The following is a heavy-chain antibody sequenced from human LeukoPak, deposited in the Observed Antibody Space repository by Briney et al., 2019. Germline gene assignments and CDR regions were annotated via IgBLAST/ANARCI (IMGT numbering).Heavy chain of an antibody. Sequence: PSETLSLTCTVSDDSINDYYWSWIRQSAGKGLEWIGRIYTTGSTNYNPSLKSRVTMSIDMSKNQFSLNLSSVTAADTAVYYCARGGEWSYDYWGQGTLVTVSS. CDR2: IYTTGST. CDR1: DDSINDYY. J-gene: IGHJ4*02. CDR3: ARGGEWSYDY. D-gene: IGHD3-3*01. V-gene: IGHV4-4*07.